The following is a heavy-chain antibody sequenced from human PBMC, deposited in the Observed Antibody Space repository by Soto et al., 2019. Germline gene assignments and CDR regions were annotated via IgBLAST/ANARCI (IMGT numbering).Heavy chain of an antibody. CDR3: ATGTYASYYYGMDV. Sequence: ESLKLSLDGYGYGFASYWICWVRQMPGKGLEWMGIIYPGDSDTRYSPSFQGQVTISADKSISTAYLHWSSLRAADTAMYYCATGTYASYYYGMDVWGQGTTVTVSS. J-gene: IGHJ6*02. CDR2: IYPGDSDT. CDR1: GYGFASYW. V-gene: IGHV5-51*01. D-gene: IGHD1-1*01.